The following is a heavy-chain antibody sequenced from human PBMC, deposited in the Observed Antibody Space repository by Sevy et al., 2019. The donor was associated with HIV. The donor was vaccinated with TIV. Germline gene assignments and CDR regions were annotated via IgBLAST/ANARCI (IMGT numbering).Heavy chain of an antibody. CDR1: SGSISSSSYY. V-gene: IGHV4-39*01. Sequence: GSLRLSCTVSSGSISSSSYYWGWIRQSPGKGLEWIASIDYIGTTYYDLALKSRVTITGDRSKNEVSLNLRFVTAADAAVYYCARYLRGDHAGGFDFWGQGTPVTVSS. CDR2: IDYIGTT. D-gene: IGHD4-17*01. CDR3: ARYLRGDHAGGFDF. J-gene: IGHJ5*01.